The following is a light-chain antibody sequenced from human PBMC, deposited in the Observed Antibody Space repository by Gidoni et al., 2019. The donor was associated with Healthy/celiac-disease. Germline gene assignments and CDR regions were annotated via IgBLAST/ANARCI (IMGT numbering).Light chain of an antibody. CDR3: QQYKSYTWT. CDR1: QSISSW. V-gene: IGKV1-5*01. CDR2: DAS. Sequence: DIQMTQSPSTLSASVGDRGTITCRASQSISSWLAWYQQKPGKAPKLLIYDASSLESGVPSRFSGSGSGTEFTLTISSLQPDDFATYYCQQYKSYTWTFGQGTKVEIK. J-gene: IGKJ1*01.